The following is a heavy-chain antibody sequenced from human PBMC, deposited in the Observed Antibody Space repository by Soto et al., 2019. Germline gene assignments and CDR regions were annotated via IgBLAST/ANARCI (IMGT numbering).Heavy chain of an antibody. CDR2: ISYDGSNK. D-gene: IGHD6-19*01. CDR1: GFTFSSYG. J-gene: IGHJ1*01. Sequence: PGGSLRLSCAASGFTFSSYGMHWVRQAPSKGLEWVAVISYDGSNKYYADSVKGRFTISRDNSKNTLYLQMNSLRAEDTAVYYCAKDVYSSGWYRYFQHWGQGTLVTVSS. V-gene: IGHV3-30*18. CDR3: AKDVYSSGWYRYFQH.